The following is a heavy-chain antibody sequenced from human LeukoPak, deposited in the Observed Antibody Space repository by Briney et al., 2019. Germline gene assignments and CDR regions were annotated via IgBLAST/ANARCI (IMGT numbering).Heavy chain of an antibody. CDR3: ARGVGGGQWVYFDY. J-gene: IGHJ4*02. Sequence: GGSLRLSCAASGFTFSSYWMSWVRQAPGKGLEWVANIKQDGSEKYYVDSVKGRFTISRDNAKNSLYLQMNSLRAEDTAVYYCARGVGGGQWVYFDYWGQGTLVSVSS. CDR1: GFTFSSYW. D-gene: IGHD6-19*01. V-gene: IGHV3-7*01. CDR2: IKQDGSEK.